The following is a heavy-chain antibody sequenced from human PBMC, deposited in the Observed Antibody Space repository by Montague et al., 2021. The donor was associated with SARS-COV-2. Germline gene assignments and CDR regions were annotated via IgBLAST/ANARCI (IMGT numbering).Heavy chain of an antibody. Sequence: SETLSLTCTVSGGSISSYYWSWIRQPPGKGLEWIGYIYYSGSTNYNPSLKSRVTISVDTSKNQFSLKLSSVTAADTAVYYCARVGLDRYSRKAFDIGGKGTMTVSS. CDR3: ARVGLDRYSRKAFDI. D-gene: IGHD3/OR15-3a*01. CDR2: IYYSGST. J-gene: IGHJ3*02. V-gene: IGHV4-59*01. CDR1: GGSISSYY.